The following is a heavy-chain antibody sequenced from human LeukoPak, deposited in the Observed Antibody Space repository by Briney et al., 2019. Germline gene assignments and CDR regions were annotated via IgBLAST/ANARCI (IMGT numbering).Heavy chain of an antibody. CDR1: GGSVSSSSYY. CDR3: TRDPGRYFDWLVVDY. J-gene: IGHJ4*02. CDR2: IYYSGSGTT. Sequence: PSETLSLTCTVSGGSVSSSSYYWGWIRQPPGKGLEWIGSIYYSGSGTTYYNPSLKSRVTISVDTSKNQFSLKLSSVTAADTAVYYCTRDPGRYFDWLVVDYWGQGTLVTVSS. V-gene: IGHV4-39*07. D-gene: IGHD3-9*01.